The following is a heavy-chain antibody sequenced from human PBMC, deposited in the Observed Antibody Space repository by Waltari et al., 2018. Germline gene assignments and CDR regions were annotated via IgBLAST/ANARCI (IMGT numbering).Heavy chain of an antibody. CDR1: GYTFPDYY. Sequence: EVQLVPSGSEVKKPGATVNISCKASGYTFPDYYMHWVQQAPGKGLEWMGRVEPEDGEKRYGEKCQGRVTITADTSTDRADMELSSLRSEDTAGYDCATSSPGGWELLDNWFDPWGQGTLVTVSS. D-gene: IGHD1-26*01. J-gene: IGHJ5*02. CDR3: ATSSPGGWELLDNWFDP. V-gene: IGHV1-69-2*01. CDR2: VEPEDGEK.